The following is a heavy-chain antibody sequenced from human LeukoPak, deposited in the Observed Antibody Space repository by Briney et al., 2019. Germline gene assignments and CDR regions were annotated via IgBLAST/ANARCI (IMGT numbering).Heavy chain of an antibody. CDR2: IKSKTDGGTT. Sequence: PGGSLRLSCAASGFTFSNAWMSWVRQAPGKGLEWVGRIKSKTDGGTTDYAAPVKGRFTISRDDSKNTLYLQMNSLKTEDTAVYYCTTDGTIAAAGTVWYFDYWGQGTLVTVSS. J-gene: IGHJ4*02. CDR1: GFTFSNAW. CDR3: TTDGTIAAAGTVWYFDY. D-gene: IGHD6-13*01. V-gene: IGHV3-15*01.